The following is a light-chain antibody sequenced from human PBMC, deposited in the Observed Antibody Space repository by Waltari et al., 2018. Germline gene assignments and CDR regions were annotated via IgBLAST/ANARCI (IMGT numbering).Light chain of an antibody. CDR3: ETGGHGTWV. J-gene: IGLJ3*02. CDR1: SGHSSNI. CDR2: VNSDGRH. V-gene: IGLV4-69*01. Sequence: QLVLTQSPSASASLGASVKLTCTLSSGHSSNIIAWLQQRPERGPRYLMKVNSDGRHSTGDDIPDRFSGCSSGAERYLTISSLQSEDEADYYCETGGHGTWVFGGGTKLTVL.